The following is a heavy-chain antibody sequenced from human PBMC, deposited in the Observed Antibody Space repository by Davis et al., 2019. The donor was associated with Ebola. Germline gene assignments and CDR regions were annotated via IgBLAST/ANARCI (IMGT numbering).Heavy chain of an antibody. V-gene: IGHV1-46*01. CDR3: ARDLLPYYYDSSGYYRYYYYYGMDV. J-gene: IGHJ6*02. D-gene: IGHD3-22*01. CDR2: INPRGDTP. CDR1: GYTFTGYY. Sequence: AASVTVSCKASGYTFTGYYVHWVRQAPGQGLEWMGIINPRGDTPRYAHKFQGRVTMTRDTSTSTVYMELSSLRSEDTAVYYCARDLLPYYYDSSGYYRYYYYYGMDVWGQGTTVTVSS.